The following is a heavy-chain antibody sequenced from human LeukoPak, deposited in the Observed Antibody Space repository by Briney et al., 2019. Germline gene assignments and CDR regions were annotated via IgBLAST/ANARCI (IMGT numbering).Heavy chain of an antibody. Sequence: GGSLRLSCVASGFTFSSYWMHWVRQAPGKGLVWVSRINTDGRTTTYAESVKGRFTISRDNAKNTVYLHMNSLRAEDTAVYYCARDTPRSDNSGYNFPDYWGQGTLVTVSS. D-gene: IGHD3-22*01. J-gene: IGHJ4*02. CDR2: INTDGRTT. CDR1: GFTFSSYW. V-gene: IGHV3-74*01. CDR3: ARDTPRSDNSGYNFPDY.